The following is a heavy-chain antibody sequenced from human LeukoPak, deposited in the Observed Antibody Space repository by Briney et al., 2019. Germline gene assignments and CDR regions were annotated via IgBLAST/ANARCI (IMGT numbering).Heavy chain of an antibody. CDR3: ARYYDSSGYNWFDP. D-gene: IGHD3-22*01. Sequence: SETLSLTCTVSGGSISSYYWRWIRQPAGKGLERIGRIYTSGSTNYNPSLKSRVTMSVDTSKNQFSLKLSSVTAADTAVYYCARYYDSSGYNWFDPWGQGTLVTVSS. CDR1: GGSISSYY. J-gene: IGHJ5*02. CDR2: IYTSGST. V-gene: IGHV4-4*07.